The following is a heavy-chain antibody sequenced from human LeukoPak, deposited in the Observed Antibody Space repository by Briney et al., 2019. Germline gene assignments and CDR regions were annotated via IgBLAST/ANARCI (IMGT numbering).Heavy chain of an antibody. CDR3: TRQVAPKIFDY. Sequence: GGSLRLSCAASGFTFSVSAMHWVRQASGKGLEWVGRIRSKANSYATAYAASVKGRFTISRDDSKNTAYLQMNSLKTEDTAVYYCTRQVAPKIFDYWGQGTLVTVSS. D-gene: IGHD2-15*01. V-gene: IGHV3-73*01. J-gene: IGHJ4*02. CDR1: GFTFSVSA. CDR2: IRSKANSYAT.